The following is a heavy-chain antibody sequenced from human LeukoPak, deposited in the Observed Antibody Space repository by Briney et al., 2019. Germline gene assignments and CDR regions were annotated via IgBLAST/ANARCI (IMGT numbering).Heavy chain of an antibody. V-gene: IGHV3-30*03. Sequence: PGGSLRLSCAASGFTFSSYGVHWVRQAPGKGLEWVAVISYDGSNKYYADSVKGRFTISRDNSKNTLYLQMNSLRAEDTAVYYCAREKEGVYGLNKGYWGQGTLVTVSS. D-gene: IGHD1/OR15-1a*01. J-gene: IGHJ4*02. CDR1: GFTFSSYG. CDR3: AREKEGVYGLNKGY. CDR2: ISYDGSNK.